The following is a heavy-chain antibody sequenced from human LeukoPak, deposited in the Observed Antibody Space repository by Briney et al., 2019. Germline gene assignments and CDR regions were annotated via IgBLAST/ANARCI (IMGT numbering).Heavy chain of an antibody. Sequence: SETLSLTCAVYGGSFSDFYCTWIRQPPGKGLEWIGEINHSGNTKYNPSLKSRVTILLDTSKNQFSLKVRSVTAADTAVYYCATARGVITLDGYHYYIDVWGKGTTVTVSS. CDR3: ATARGVITLDGYHYYIDV. CDR2: INHSGNT. J-gene: IGHJ6*03. V-gene: IGHV4-34*01. CDR1: GGSFSDFY. D-gene: IGHD3-10*01.